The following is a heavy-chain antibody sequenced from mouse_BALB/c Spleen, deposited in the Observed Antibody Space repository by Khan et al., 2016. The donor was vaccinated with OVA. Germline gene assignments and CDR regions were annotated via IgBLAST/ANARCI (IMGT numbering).Heavy chain of an antibody. CDR1: GYTFTTYW. CDR2: INPTSGYT. CDR3: TRDRIDY. V-gene: IGHV1-7*01. Sequence: QVQLQQSGAELAKPGASVKMSCKASGYTFTTYWMLWVKQRPGQGLEWIGYINPTSGYTDYNEKFKDRATLSADKSSSTAYMQLSSLTSEDSAVYYCTRDRIDYWGQGTTLTASS. J-gene: IGHJ2*01.